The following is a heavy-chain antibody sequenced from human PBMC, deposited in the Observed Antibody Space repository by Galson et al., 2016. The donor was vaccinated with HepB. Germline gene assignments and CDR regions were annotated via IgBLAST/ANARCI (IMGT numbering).Heavy chain of an antibody. D-gene: IGHD3-10*01. V-gene: IGHV3-48*01. Sequence: SLRLSCAASGFTFSSYSMNWVRQAPGKGLEWVSYISSSSSTIYYADSVKGRFTISRDNAKNSLYLQMNSLRAEDTAVYYCARRRGSGSHDYLGQGTLVTVSS. J-gene: IGHJ4*02. CDR1: GFTFSSYS. CDR3: ARRRGSGSHDY. CDR2: ISSSSSTI.